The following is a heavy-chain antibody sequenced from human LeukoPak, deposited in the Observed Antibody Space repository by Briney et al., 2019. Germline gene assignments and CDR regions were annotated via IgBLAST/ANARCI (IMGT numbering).Heavy chain of an antibody. J-gene: IGHJ4*02. D-gene: IGHD3-22*01. CDR1: GYTLSELS. V-gene: IGHV1-24*01. CDR2: FHPEDGET. CDR3: ATIDGHYDSSGY. Sequence: ASVKVSCKVSGYTLSELSMHWVRQAPGKGLEWMGGFHPEDGETIYAQKFQGRVTMTEDTSTDTAYMELSSLRSEDTAVYYCATIDGHYDSSGYWGQGTLVIVSS.